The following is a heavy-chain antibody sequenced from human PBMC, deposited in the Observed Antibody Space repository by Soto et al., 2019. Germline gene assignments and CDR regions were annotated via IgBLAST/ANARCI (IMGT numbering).Heavy chain of an antibody. CDR3: ARSSGEQLIYYYGMDV. D-gene: IGHD6-6*01. J-gene: IGHJ6*02. Sequence: KVSCQASGGTFSSYAISWVRQAPGQGLEWMGGIIPIFGTANYAQKFQGRVTITADKSTSTAYMELSSLRSEDTAVYYCARSSGEQLIYYYGMDVWGQGTTVTVSS. V-gene: IGHV1-69*06. CDR2: IIPIFGTA. CDR1: GGTFSSYA.